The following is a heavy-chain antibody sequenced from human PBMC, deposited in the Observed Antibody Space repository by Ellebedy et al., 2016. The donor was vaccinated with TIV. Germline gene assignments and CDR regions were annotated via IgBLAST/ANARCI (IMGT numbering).Heavy chain of an antibody. Sequence: GGSLRLSCAASGFTFPTYWISWVRQAPGKGLEWVANINQDGRAKFYVDSVEGRFTISRDNAKNSLYLQMNSLGAEDTAVYYCARGGNHFFGHWGQGKLVTVSS. CDR2: INQDGRAK. J-gene: IGHJ4*02. D-gene: IGHD4-23*01. V-gene: IGHV3-7*03. CDR3: ARGGNHFFGH. CDR1: GFTFPTYW.